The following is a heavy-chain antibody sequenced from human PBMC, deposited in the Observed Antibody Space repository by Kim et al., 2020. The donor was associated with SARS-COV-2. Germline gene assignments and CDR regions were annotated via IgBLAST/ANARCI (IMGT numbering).Heavy chain of an antibody. CDR2: ISSSSSYT. Sequence: GGSLRLSCAASGFTFSDYYMSWIRQAPGKGLEWVSYISSSSSYTNYADSVKGRFTISRDNAKNSLYLQMNSLRAEDTAVYYCARDRDYGSGSYFYYYYGMDVWGQGTTVTVSS. D-gene: IGHD3-10*01. V-gene: IGHV3-11*06. J-gene: IGHJ6*02. CDR3: ARDRDYGSGSYFYYYYGMDV. CDR1: GFTFSDYY.